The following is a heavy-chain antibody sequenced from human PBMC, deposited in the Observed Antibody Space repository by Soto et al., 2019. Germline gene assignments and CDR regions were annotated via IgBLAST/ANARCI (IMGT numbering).Heavy chain of an antibody. CDR2: ITESGVTT. D-gene: IGHD2-15*01. V-gene: IGHV3-23*01. J-gene: IGHJ4*02. Sequence: EVQLLESGGGLVQPGGSLRLSCAASGFTFKSCVMSWVRQSPGKGLEWVSAITESGVTTYYADSVKGRFTISRDNSKNTLYLQLDSLRAEDTAVYYCAKLGTTNRFCSDSSCLVTFDFWGQGTLVTVSS. CDR3: AKLGTTNRFCSDSSCLVTFDF. CDR1: GFTFKSCV.